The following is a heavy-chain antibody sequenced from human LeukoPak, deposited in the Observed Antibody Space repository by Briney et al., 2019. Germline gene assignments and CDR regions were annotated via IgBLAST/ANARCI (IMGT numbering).Heavy chain of an antibody. Sequence: PSETLSLTCAVYGESFNSYYWSWLRHPPGKGLEWIGDSNHSGNTNYNPSLQSRVTISVDTSKNQVSLKLSSVTAADTAVYYCARVDGDGYNIPDYWGQGTLVTVSS. CDR2: SNHSGNT. CDR1: GESFNSYY. V-gene: IGHV4-34*01. J-gene: IGHJ4*02. CDR3: ARVDGDGYNIPDY. D-gene: IGHD5-24*01.